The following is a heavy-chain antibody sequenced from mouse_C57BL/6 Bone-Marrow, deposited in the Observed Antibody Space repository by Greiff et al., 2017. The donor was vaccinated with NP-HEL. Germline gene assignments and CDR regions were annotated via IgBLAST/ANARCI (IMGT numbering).Heavy chain of an antibody. J-gene: IGHJ2*01. D-gene: IGHD1-1*01. Sequence: VQLQQSGAELVRPGASVKLSCTASGFNIKDDYMHWVKQRPEQGLEWIGWIDPENGDTEYASKFQGKATITADTSSNTAYLQLSSLTSEDTAVYYCTPSYYGAYFDYWGQGTTLTVSS. V-gene: IGHV14-4*01. CDR2: IDPENGDT. CDR3: TPSYYGAYFDY. CDR1: GFNIKDDY.